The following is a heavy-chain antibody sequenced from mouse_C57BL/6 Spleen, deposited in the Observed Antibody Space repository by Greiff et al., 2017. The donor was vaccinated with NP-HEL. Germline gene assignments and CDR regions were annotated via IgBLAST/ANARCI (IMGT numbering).Heavy chain of an antibody. CDR3: ARGLYYGSSSDWYFDV. V-gene: IGHV1-81*01. CDR1: GYTFTSYG. Sequence: VQRVESGAELARPGASVKLSCKASGYTFTSYGISWVKQRTGQGLEWIGEIYPRSGNTYYNEKFKGKATLTADKSSSTAYMELRSLTSEDSAVYFCARGLYYGSSSDWYFDVWGTGTTVTVSS. J-gene: IGHJ1*03. CDR2: IYPRSGNT. D-gene: IGHD1-1*01.